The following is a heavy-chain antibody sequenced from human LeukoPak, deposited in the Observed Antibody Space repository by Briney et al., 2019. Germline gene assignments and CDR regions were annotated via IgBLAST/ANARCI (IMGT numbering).Heavy chain of an antibody. J-gene: IGHJ4*02. CDR3: ARVDWELIDGDFDY. CDR1: GFTFSRYS. D-gene: IGHD1-26*01. V-gene: IGHV3-48*04. CDR2: ISSSESTI. Sequence: GGSLRLSCAASGFTFSRYSMTWVRQAPGKGLEWVSYISSSESTIFYADSVMSRFTISRDNAKNSLYLEMNSLRAEDTAVYYCARVDWELIDGDFDYWGQGTLVAVSS.